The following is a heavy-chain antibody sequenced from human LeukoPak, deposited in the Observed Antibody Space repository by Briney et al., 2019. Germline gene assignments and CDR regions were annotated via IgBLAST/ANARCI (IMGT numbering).Heavy chain of an antibody. V-gene: IGHV4-59*11. CDR3: ARLTVTSTDAFDI. CDR2: IYYSGST. D-gene: IGHD4-17*01. J-gene: IGHJ3*02. CDR1: GGSISSHY. Sequence: SETLSLTCTVSGGSISSHYWSWIRQPPGKGLEWIGYIYYSGSTNYNPSLKSRVTISVDTSKNQFSLKLSSVTAADTAVYYCARLTVTSTDAFDIWGQGTMDTVSS.